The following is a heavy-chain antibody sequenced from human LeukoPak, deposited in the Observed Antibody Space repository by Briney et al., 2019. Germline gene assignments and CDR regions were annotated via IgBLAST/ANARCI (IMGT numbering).Heavy chain of an antibody. V-gene: IGHV1-8*01. Sequence: VSVKVSCKASGYSFTTYDINWVRQAPGQGLEWMGWMNPNSGNAGYAQKFQGRVTMTRNTSITTAYMELSSLRSEDTAVYYCARIFVDSSGYFYYWFDPWGQGTLVTVSS. CDR1: GYSFTTYD. CDR3: ARIFVDSSGYFYYWFDP. J-gene: IGHJ5*02. D-gene: IGHD3-22*01. CDR2: MNPNSGNA.